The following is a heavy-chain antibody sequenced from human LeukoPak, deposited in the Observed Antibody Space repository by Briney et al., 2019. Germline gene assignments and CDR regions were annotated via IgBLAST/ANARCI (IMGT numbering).Heavy chain of an antibody. CDR3: ARDSYGLDY. Sequence: PGGSLRLSCAASGFIFSSYSMSWVRQAPGKGLEWVAVIWYDGSNKYYADSVKGRFTISRDNSKNTLYLQMNSLRAEDTAVYYCARDSYGLDYWGQGTLVTVSS. CDR1: GFIFSSYS. J-gene: IGHJ4*02. V-gene: IGHV3-33*08. D-gene: IGHD5-18*01. CDR2: IWYDGSNK.